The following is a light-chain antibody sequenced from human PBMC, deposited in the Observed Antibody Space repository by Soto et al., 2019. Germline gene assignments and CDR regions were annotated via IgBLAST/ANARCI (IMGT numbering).Light chain of an antibody. CDR2: SAS. Sequence: DIQMTQSPSSLSASAGDRVTITCRTSEGISNYLAWYQQAPGKVPRLLIYSASTLQSGVPSRFSGSGSGTDFTLTISSLQPEDGATYYCQKYDNDPLTFGGGTKVEIK. CDR3: QKYDNDPLT. V-gene: IGKV1-27*01. CDR1: EGISNY. J-gene: IGKJ4*01.